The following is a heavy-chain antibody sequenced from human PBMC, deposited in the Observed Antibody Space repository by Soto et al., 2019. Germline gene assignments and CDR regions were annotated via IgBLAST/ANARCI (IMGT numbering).Heavy chain of an antibody. J-gene: IGHJ6*02. CDR3: ARDKYNWTNFYYYGLDV. V-gene: IGHV3-13*01. D-gene: IGHD1-20*01. CDR2: IGTAGET. CDR1: GFTFSTYD. Sequence: GCSLRLSCAASGFTFSTYDMHWVRQTPGKGLEWISAIGTAGETYYPGSVKGRFTISRENAKNSLYLQIGSPRAGDTAVYYCARDKYNWTNFYYYGLDVWGPGTTVTASS.